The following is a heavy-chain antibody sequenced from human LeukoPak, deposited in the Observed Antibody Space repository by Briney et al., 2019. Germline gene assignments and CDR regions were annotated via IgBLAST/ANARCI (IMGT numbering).Heavy chain of an antibody. CDR2: IYTSGSS. Sequence: SQTLSLTCTVSGGSISSGSYYSSWIRQPAGKGLEWIGRIYTSGSSNYNPSLKSRVTISVDTSKNQFSLKLSSVTAADTAVYYCARGRYFDHVIDYWGQGTLVTVSS. V-gene: IGHV4-61*02. D-gene: IGHD2/OR15-2a*01. CDR1: GGSISSGSYY. J-gene: IGHJ4*02. CDR3: ARGRYFDHVIDY.